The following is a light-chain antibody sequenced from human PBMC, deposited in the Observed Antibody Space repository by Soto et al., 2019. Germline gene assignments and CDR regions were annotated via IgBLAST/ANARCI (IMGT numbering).Light chain of an antibody. Sequence: IVMTPSPTPPSGSPGERAHLSFRARQENCSQFAWYQQKPGQTPRLLIYGASTRATGISGRFSGSGSGTDFTLTITNVQSDDFAVYYCQQYHDWPLTFGGGTKVEIK. CDR2: GAS. CDR1: QENCSQ. V-gene: IGKV3D-15*01. J-gene: IGKJ4*01. CDR3: QQYHDWPLT.